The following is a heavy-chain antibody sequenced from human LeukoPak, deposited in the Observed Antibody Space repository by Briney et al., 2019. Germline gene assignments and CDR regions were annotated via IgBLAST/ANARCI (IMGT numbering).Heavy chain of an antibody. D-gene: IGHD2-2*01. CDR1: GYSISSGYY. CDR2: IYHSGST. CDR3: ARGLYQLLLTIPTNWFDP. V-gene: IGHV4-38-2*02. J-gene: IGHJ5*02. Sequence: SETLSLTCTVSGYSISSGYYWGWIRQPPGKGLESIGSIYHSGSTYYNPSLKSRVTISVDTSKNQFSLKLSSVTAADTAVYYCARGLYQLLLTIPTNWFDPWGQGTLVTVSS.